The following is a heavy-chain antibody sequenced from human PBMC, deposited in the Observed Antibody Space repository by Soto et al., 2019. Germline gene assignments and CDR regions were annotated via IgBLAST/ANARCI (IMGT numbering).Heavy chain of an antibody. D-gene: IGHD4-17*01. CDR1: GFVFSNYG. V-gene: IGHV3-23*01. CDR2: VSENGDYT. Sequence: EVQLLESGGGLVQPGGSLRLSCAASGFVFSNYGMTWVRQAPGKGLEWVSTVSENGDYTSYADSVKGRFTISRDNSKNTLYVPMNILGAEDTDVYYCARRTAVRNFDYWGQGTLVTVSS. CDR3: ARRTAVRNFDY. J-gene: IGHJ4*02.